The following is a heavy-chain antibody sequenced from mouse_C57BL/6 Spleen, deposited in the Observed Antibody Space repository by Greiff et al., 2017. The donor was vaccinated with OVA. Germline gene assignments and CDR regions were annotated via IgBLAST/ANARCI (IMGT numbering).Heavy chain of an antibody. Sequence: QVQLQQPGAELVKPGASVKLSCKASGYTFTSYWMHWVKQRPGPGLEWIGMIHPNSGSTNYHEKFKSKATLTVDKSSSTAYMQLSSLTSEDSAVYYGARQYGSHYYAMDYWGQGTSVTVAS. J-gene: IGHJ4*01. CDR2: IHPNSGST. D-gene: IGHD1-1*01. CDR3: ARQYGSHYYAMDY. CDR1: GYTFTSYW. V-gene: IGHV1-64*01.